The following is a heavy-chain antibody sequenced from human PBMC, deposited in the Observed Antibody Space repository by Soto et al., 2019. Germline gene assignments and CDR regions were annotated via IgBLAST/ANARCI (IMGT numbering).Heavy chain of an antibody. D-gene: IGHD2-2*01. V-gene: IGHV3-74*01. CDR1: GFTFSTYW. J-gene: IGHJ5*02. Sequence: EVQLVESGGGLVQPGGYLRLSCAASGFTFSTYWMHWIRQVPGKGLEWVSRINSDASNTYYADSGKGRFTISRANAKNTLHLEMNSLRAEDTAVYDCVREGHCITTSCSGNWFDPWGQGTRVTVSS. CDR3: VREGHCITTSCSGNWFDP. CDR2: INSDASNT.